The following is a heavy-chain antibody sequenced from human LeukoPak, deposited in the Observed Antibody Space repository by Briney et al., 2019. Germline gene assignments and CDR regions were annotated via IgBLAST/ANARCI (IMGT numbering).Heavy chain of an antibody. J-gene: IGHJ5*02. CDR1: GRTFSSYD. CDR3: ARGPRYYDILTGYYNARAGPAGYNWFDP. V-gene: IGHV1-69*05. D-gene: IGHD3-9*01. CDR2: LIPIFGNA. Sequence: GASVKVSCKASGRTFSSYDISWVRQASGKGLEWMGRLIPIFGNANYAQKFQGRVTITTDESTSTAYMELSSLRSEDTAVYYCARGPRYYDILTGYYNARAGPAGYNWFDPWGQGTLVTVSS.